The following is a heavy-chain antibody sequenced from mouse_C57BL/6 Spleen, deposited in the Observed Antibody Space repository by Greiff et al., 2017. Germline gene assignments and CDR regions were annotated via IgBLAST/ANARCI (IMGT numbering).Heavy chain of an antibody. CDR3: ARRATDAMDY. CDR1: GFTFSDYG. J-gene: IGHJ4*01. CDR2: ISSGSSTI. Sequence: EVQLMESGGGLVKPGGSLKLSCAASGFTFSDYGMHWVRQAPEKGLEWVAYISSGSSTIYYADTVKGRFTISRDNAKNTLFLQMTSLRSEDTAMYYCARRATDAMDYWGQGTSVTVSS. V-gene: IGHV5-17*01. D-gene: IGHD3-1*01.